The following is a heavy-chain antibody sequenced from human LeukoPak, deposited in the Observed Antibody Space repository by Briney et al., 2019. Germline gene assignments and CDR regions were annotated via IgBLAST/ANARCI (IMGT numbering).Heavy chain of an antibody. J-gene: IGHJ4*02. CDR2: INPSGGST. Sequence: ASVKVSCKASGYTFTSYYMHWVRQAPGQGLEWMGIINPSGGSTSYAQKFQGRVTMTRGTSTSTVYMELSSLRSEDTAVYYCARDPDSSGYYGYFDYWGQGTLVTVSS. D-gene: IGHD3-22*01. V-gene: IGHV1-46*01. CDR3: ARDPDSSGYYGYFDY. CDR1: GYTFTSYY.